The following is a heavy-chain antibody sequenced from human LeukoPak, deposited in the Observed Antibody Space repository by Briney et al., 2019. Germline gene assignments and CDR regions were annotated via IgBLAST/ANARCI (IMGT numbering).Heavy chain of an antibody. J-gene: IGHJ6*03. V-gene: IGHV4-39*07. CDR2: VYSENT. CDR3: ARGLEVRARVGYHYYMDV. CDR1: GGSINTPNYY. Sequence: SETLSLTCTVSGGSINTPNYYWGWIRQPPGKGLEWIGAVYSENTYYNPSLKSRVSISVDTSKNQFSLTMSSVTAADTAVYFCARGLEVRARVGYHYYMDVWGKGTTVTVSS. D-gene: IGHD1-26*01.